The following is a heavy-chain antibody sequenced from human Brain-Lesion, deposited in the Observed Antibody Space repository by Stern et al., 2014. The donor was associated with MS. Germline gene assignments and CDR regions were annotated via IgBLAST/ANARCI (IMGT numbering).Heavy chain of an antibody. V-gene: IGHV3-23*04. CDR1: GCSFRTYD. CDR3: AKWPHHIAVAGTRYFQH. D-gene: IGHD6-19*01. CDR2: ISGRGSPT. Sequence: EVQLEESGGGLVQPGGSLRLSCAASGCSFRTYDMSWVRQTPGKGLQWVSVISGRGSPTHYADSVRGRFTISRDNSKNPLYLQMDSLRSDDTAVYYCAKWPHHIAVAGTRYFQHWGQGTLVTVSS. J-gene: IGHJ1*01.